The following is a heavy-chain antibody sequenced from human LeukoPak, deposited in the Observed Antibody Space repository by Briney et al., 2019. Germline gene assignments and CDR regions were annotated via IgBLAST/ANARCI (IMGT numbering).Heavy chain of an antibody. V-gene: IGHV1-18*01. D-gene: IGHD6-25*01. J-gene: IGHJ6*02. CDR2: ISAYNGNT. CDR1: GYTFTIYG. CDR3: ARSRGYPPYHYDMDV. Sequence: ASVKVSCKASGYTFTIYGISWVRQAPGQGLEWMGWISAYNGNTNYAQKLQGRVTMTTDTSTSTAYMELRSLRSDDTAVYYCARSRGYPPYHYDMDVWGQGTTVTVSS.